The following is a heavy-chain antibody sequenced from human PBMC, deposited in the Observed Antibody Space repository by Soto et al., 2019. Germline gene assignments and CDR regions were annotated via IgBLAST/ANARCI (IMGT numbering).Heavy chain of an antibody. CDR2: IIPIFGTA. J-gene: IGHJ5*02. D-gene: IGHD1-1*01. Sequence: GASVKVSCKASGGTFSSYAISWVRQAPGQGLEWMGGIIPIFGTANYAQKFQGRVTITADESTSTAYMELSSLRSEDTAVYYCARDSPSTLWFDPWGQGTLVTSPQ. V-gene: IGHV1-69*13. CDR3: ARDSPSTLWFDP. CDR1: GGTFSSYA.